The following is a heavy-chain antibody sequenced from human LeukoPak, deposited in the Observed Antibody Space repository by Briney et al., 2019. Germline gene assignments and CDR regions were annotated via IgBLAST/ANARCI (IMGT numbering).Heavy chain of an antibody. Sequence: PGGSLRLSCAASGFSFSDHYMSWVRQAPGKGLEWVSVIYSGGSTYYADSVKGRFTISRDNSKNTLYLQMNSLTAEDTAVYYCARVGVVPAAIPDGFDIWGQGTMVTVSS. D-gene: IGHD2-2*01. CDR1: GFSFSDHY. V-gene: IGHV3-53*01. CDR3: ARVGVVPAAIPDGFDI. CDR2: IYSGGST. J-gene: IGHJ3*02.